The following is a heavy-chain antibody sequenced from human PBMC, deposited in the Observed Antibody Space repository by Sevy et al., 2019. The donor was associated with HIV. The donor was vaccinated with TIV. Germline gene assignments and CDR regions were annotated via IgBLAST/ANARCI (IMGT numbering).Heavy chain of an antibody. CDR2: VTTYKDST. CDR3: ARVDPYYEFGDV. V-gene: IGHV1-18*01. D-gene: IGHD3-3*01. J-gene: IGHJ6*02. Sequence: GASVKVSCKASGYTLNDYGISWVRQAPGQGLAWIGWVTTYKDSTNYAQNFQGRVTLTTDTSTNTAYMELRSLRSDDTAVYYCARVDPYYEFGDVWGQGTTVTVSS. CDR1: GYTLNDYG.